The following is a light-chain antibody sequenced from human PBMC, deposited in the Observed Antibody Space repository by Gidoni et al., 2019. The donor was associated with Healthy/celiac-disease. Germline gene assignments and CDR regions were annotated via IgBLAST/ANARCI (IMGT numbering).Light chain of an antibody. J-gene: IGLJ2*01. Sequence: SYELTQPPSVSVSPGQTASITCSGDKLGDKYACWYQQKPGQSPVLVIYQDSKRPSGIPERFSGSNSCNTATLTISGTPAMDEADYYCQAWDSSTVVFGGGTKLTVL. CDR3: QAWDSSTVV. CDR1: KLGDKY. V-gene: IGLV3-1*01. CDR2: QDS.